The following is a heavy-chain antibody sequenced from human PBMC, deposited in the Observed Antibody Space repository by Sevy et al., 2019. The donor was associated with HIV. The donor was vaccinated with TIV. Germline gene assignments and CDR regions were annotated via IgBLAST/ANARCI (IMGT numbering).Heavy chain of an antibody. CDR3: ARDYYGSGSYYEFVY. J-gene: IGHJ4*02. CDR2: IYDGGST. Sequence: SETLSLTCTVSGFSISSDYYWGWIRQPPGKGVEWIGSIYDGGSTYYNPSLKSRVTISIDTSKNQFSLKLSSVTAADTAVYYCARDYYGSGSYYEFVYWGQGTLVTVSS. D-gene: IGHD3-10*01. CDR1: GFSISSDYY. V-gene: IGHV4-38-2*02.